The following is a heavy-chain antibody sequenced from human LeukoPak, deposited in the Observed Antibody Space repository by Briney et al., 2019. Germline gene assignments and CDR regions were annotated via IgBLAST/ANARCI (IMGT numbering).Heavy chain of an antibody. CDR2: ISSSGSTI. D-gene: IGHD3-10*01. Sequence: PGGSLRLSCAASGFTFDDYGMSWVRQAPGKGLEWVSYISSSGSTIYYADSVKGRFTISRDNAKNSLYLQMNSLRAEDTAVYYCARECYGSGPADAFDIWGQGTMVTVSS. CDR1: GFTFDDYG. V-gene: IGHV3-48*03. J-gene: IGHJ3*02. CDR3: ARECYGSGPADAFDI.